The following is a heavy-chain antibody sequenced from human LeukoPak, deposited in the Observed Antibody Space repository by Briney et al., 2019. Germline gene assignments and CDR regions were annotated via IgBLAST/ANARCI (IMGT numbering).Heavy chain of an antibody. J-gene: IGHJ1*01. CDR2: INPLGGST. D-gene: IGHD2-2*01. CDR1: GYTFTKYN. Sequence: ASMKVSCKASGYTFTKYNMHWVRQAPGQGLEWMGIINPLGGSTSYARKFQGRVSMTRDTSTSTLYLDLNSLRSDDTAMYYCVRGAEVVVVVNTSQDFEHWGQGTLVTVSS. V-gene: IGHV1-46*01. CDR3: VRGAEVVVVVNTSQDFEH.